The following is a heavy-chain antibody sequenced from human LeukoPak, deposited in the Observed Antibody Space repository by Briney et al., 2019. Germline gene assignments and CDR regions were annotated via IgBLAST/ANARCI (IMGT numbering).Heavy chain of an antibody. Sequence: GGSLRLSCAGSGFTFSSYWMSWVRQAPGKGLEWAASINQDKRQIQYVESVKGRFTISRDNAKSSLFLQMNSLRVEDTAVYYCARLRDDVTKFDSWGQGTLVTVSS. J-gene: IGHJ4*02. CDR3: ARLRDDVTKFDS. D-gene: IGHD2-8*01. CDR2: INQDKRQI. CDR1: GFTFSSYW. V-gene: IGHV3-7*01.